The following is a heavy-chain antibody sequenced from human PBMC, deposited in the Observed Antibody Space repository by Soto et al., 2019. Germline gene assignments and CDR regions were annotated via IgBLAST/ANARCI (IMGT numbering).Heavy chain of an antibody. Sequence: ASVKVSCKASGYTFTGYYMHWVRQAPGQGPEWMGWINPNSGGTNYAQKFQGWVTMTRDTSISTAYMELSRLRSDDTAVYYCARGRDSNYEMDVWGQGTTVTVLL. V-gene: IGHV1-2*04. D-gene: IGHD4-4*01. CDR1: GYTFTGYY. CDR2: INPNSGGT. J-gene: IGHJ6*02. CDR3: ARGRDSNYEMDV.